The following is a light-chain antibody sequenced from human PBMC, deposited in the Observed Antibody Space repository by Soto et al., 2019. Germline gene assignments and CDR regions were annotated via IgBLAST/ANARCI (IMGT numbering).Light chain of an antibody. CDR1: QSVSSY. V-gene: IGKV3-11*01. J-gene: IGKJ1*01. CDR2: DAY. CDR3: QQRSNWLWT. Sequence: EIVLTQSPATLSLSPGERATLSCRASQSVSSYLAWYDQKPGQAPKLLIYDAYNGATGIPARFSGSGSGTDFNLTITSLEPEDFSVYYCQQRSNWLWTFGQGTKVEIK.